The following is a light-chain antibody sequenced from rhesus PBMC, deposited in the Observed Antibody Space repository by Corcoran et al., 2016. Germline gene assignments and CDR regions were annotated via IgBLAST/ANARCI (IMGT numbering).Light chain of an antibody. CDR1: SGINVGSYS. CDR2: YYSDSKK. Sequence: QPVLTQPTSLSASPGASTRLSGTLNSGINVGSYSIFWYQQKPGSPPRYLLYYYSDSKKHQGSGVPSRFSGSKDSSAKAGLLLISGLQSADEADYYCATWHISTSIYIFGTGTRLTVL. CDR3: ATWHISTSIYI. V-gene: IGLV5-69*01. J-gene: IGLJ1*01.